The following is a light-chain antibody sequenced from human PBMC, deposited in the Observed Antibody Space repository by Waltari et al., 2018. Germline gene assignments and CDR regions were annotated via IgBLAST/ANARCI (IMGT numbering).Light chain of an antibody. V-gene: IGLV1-44*01. J-gene: IGLJ3*02. CDR1: DSTLERSP. CDR3: AGWDDTLNGL. Sequence: QSVLTQPPSASGTPGPRVTIPCSGSDSTLERSPVRWYQQPPGTAPTLLIHNKTQRPSGVPDRFSGSKSGTSASLAISGVQSEDEADYYCAGWDDTLNGLFGGGTKLTVL. CDR2: NKT.